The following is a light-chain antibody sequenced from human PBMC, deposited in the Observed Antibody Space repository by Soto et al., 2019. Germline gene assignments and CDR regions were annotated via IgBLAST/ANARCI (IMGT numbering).Light chain of an antibody. V-gene: IGKV3-15*01. CDR3: HQYDDRPYT. CDR2: GAS. CDR1: QSVSTN. Sequence: VMTQSPAILSVSPGERATLSCRASQSVSTNVAWYQQIPGQTPRLLIYGASTRATGIPVRFSGSGSGTEFTLTISSLQSEDFAVYYCHQYDDRPYTFGQGTKVDIK. J-gene: IGKJ2*01.